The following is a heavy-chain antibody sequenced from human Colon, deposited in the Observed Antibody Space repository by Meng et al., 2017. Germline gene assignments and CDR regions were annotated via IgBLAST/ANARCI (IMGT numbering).Heavy chain of an antibody. Sequence: GGPLRLSCVVSGLTFRRYAMHWVRQAPGKGLEWVAVIAYDGGHKDYADSVKGRFTISRDNSLNTLYLQMNSLRAEDTAVYYCARDYNDGSGRFDYWGQGTLVTVSS. CDR2: IAYDGGHK. CDR3: ARDYNDGSGRFDY. V-gene: IGHV3-30*01. CDR1: GLTFRRYA. D-gene: IGHD3-22*01. J-gene: IGHJ4*02.